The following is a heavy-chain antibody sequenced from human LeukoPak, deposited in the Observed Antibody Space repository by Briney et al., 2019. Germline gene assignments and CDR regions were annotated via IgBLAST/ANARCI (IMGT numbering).Heavy chain of an antibody. CDR2: ISYDGSNK. J-gene: IGHJ4*02. Sequence: GGSLRLSCAASGFTFNSYGMHWVRQAPGKGLEWVAVISYDGSNKYYADSVKGRFTISRDNSKNTLYVQMNSLSAEATAVYYCAKAGSGMATIGHWGQGTLVTVSS. CDR1: GFTFNSYG. V-gene: IGHV3-30*18. D-gene: IGHD5-24*01. CDR3: AKAGSGMATIGH.